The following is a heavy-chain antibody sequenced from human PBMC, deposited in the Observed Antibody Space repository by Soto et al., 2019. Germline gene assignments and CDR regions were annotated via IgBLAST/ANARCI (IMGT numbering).Heavy chain of an antibody. V-gene: IGHV3-11*01. D-gene: IGHD3-22*01. CDR2: ISSSGDIT. J-gene: IGHJ4*02. Sequence: SGGSLRLSCAASGFTFSDYQVSWIRQAPGKGLEWVSYISSSGDITYYADSVKGRFTISRDNAKNSLYLQMNSLRAEDTAVYYCARDLGYYASSGYFDYWGQGTLVTVSS. CDR3: ARDLGYYASSGYFDY. CDR1: GFTFSDYQ.